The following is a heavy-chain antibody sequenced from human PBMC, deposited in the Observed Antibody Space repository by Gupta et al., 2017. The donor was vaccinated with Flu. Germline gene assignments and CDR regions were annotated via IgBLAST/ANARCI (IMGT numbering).Heavy chain of an antibody. Sequence: EVQLVESGGGLVKPGGSLRLSCAASGFTFSSYSMNWVRQAPGKGLEWVSSISSSSSYIYYADSVKGRFTISRDNAKNSLYLQMNSLRAEDTAVYYCARDSSIAAEGFDPWGQGTLVTVSS. D-gene: IGHD6-13*01. CDR1: GFTFSSYS. CDR2: ISSSSSYI. CDR3: ARDSSIAAEGFDP. J-gene: IGHJ5*02. V-gene: IGHV3-21*01.